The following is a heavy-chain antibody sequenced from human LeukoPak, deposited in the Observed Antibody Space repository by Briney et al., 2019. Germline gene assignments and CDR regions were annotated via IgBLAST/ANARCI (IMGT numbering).Heavy chain of an antibody. Sequence: ASVKVSCKASGYTFTGYYMHWVRQAPGQGLEWMGWINPNSGVTNYAQKFQGRVTMTGDTSISTAYMELSRLRSDDTAVYYCARDSGDGYNTPIDYWGQGTLVSVSS. D-gene: IGHD5-24*01. CDR1: GYTFTGYY. V-gene: IGHV1-2*02. CDR3: ARDSGDGYNTPIDY. J-gene: IGHJ4*02. CDR2: INPNSGVT.